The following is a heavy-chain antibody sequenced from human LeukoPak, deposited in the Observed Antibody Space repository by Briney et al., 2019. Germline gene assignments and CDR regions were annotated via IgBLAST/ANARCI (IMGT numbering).Heavy chain of an antibody. J-gene: IGHJ4*02. Sequence: SETLSLTCAVYGGSFSGYYWSWIRQPPGKGLEWIGEINHSGSTNYNPSLKGRVTISVDTSKNQFSLKLSSVTAADTAVYYCARGRRIAARRYHFDYWGQGTLVTVSS. V-gene: IGHV4-34*01. CDR1: GGSFSGYY. CDR2: INHSGST. CDR3: ARGRRIAARRYHFDY. D-gene: IGHD6-6*01.